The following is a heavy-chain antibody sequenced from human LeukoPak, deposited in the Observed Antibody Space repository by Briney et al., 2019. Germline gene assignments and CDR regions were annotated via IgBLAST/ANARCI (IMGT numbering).Heavy chain of an antibody. J-gene: IGHJ3*02. CDR3: ARVTDYTMGGTAFDI. D-gene: IGHD4-11*01. CDR1: GGTFSNYA. V-gene: IGHV1-69*13. Sequence: ASVKVSRKASGGTFSNYAISWVRQAPGQGLEWMGGIIPVFGTPNYAQKFQGRVTISADDSTTTAYMELSSLRSEDTAVYYCARVTDYTMGGTAFDIWGQGTMVTVSS. CDR2: IIPVFGTP.